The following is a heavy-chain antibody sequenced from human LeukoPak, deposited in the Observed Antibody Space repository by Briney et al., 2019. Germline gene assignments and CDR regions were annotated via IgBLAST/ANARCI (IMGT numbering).Heavy chain of an antibody. CDR2: IRSKAFGETR. CDR3: TIEPSYYFGSGSSK. V-gene: IGHV3-49*03. Sequence: PGRSLRLSCTASGFTFGDYAMSWYRQAPGKGLEWVGFIRSKAFGETRAYAASVKGRFTISRDDSRSIAYVQMNSLKTEDTAVYYCTIEPSYYFGSGSSKWGQGTLVIVSS. CDR1: GFTFGDYA. J-gene: IGHJ4*02. D-gene: IGHD3-10*01.